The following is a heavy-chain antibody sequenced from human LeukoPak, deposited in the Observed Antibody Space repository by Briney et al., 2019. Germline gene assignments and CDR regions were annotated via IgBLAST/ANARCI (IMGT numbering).Heavy chain of an antibody. V-gene: IGHV4-39*01. CDR1: ADSVNSTNYY. CDR2: IYYSGST. D-gene: IGHD3-9*01. CDR3: ARHPYYDILTAFDY. J-gene: IGHJ4*02. Sequence: ASETLSLTCTVSADSVNSTNYYWGWIRQPPGKGLEWIGNIYYSGSTYYNSSLKSRVTISVDTSKNQFSLKMTSVTAADTAVYYCARHPYYDILTAFDYWGQGTLVTVSS.